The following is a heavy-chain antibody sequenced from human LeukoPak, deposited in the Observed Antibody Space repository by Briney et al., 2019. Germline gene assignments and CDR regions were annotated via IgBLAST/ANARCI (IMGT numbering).Heavy chain of an antibody. CDR3: ARGSGSYYNLDY. CDR1: GFTFSSYS. CDR2: ISSSSSYI. D-gene: IGHD3-10*01. Sequence: GGSLRLSCAASGFTFSSYSMNWVRQAPGKGLEWVSSISSSSSYIYYADSVKGRFTISRDNAKNSLYLQMNSLRAEDTAVYYCARGSGSYYNLDYWGQGTLVTVSS. J-gene: IGHJ4*02. V-gene: IGHV3-21*01.